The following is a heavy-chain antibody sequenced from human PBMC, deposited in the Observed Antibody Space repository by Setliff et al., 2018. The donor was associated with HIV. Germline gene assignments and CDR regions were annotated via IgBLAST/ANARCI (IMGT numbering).Heavy chain of an antibody. CDR1: GFTFSTYW. CDR2: IKENGDEK. D-gene: IGHD3-22*01. V-gene: IGHV3-7*03. CDR3: ARSVPDSAYRPTDY. J-gene: IGHJ4*02. Sequence: PGGSLRLSCAASGFTFSTYWMSWFCQAPGKGLEWVANIKENGDEKYYVDSVKGRFTISRDNAKNSLYLQMSSLRVEDTAVYYCARSVPDSAYRPTDYWGQGTQVTVSS.